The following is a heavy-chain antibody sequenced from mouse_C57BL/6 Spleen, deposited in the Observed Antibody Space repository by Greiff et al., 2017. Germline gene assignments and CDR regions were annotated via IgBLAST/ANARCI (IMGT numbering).Heavy chain of an antibody. V-gene: IGHV1-62-2*01. CDR1: GYTFTEYT. Sequence: QVQLQQPGAELVKPGASVKLSCKASGYTFTEYTIHWVKQRSGQGLEWIGWFYPGSGSIKYNEKFKDKATLTADKSSSTAYMELSRLTSRDSAVXFCATYHYYGGGYSMDYGGQGTSVTVSS. CDR3: ATYHYYGGGYSMDY. J-gene: IGHJ4*01. CDR2: FYPGSGSI. D-gene: IGHD1-1*02.